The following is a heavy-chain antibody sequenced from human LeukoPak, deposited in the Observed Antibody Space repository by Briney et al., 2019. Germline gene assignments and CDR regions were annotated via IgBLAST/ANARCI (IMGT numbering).Heavy chain of an antibody. CDR2: IYYSGST. J-gene: IGHJ6*02. CDR3: ARDYGDYSYYYYYGMDV. CDR1: GGSISSGDYY. V-gene: IGHV4-30-4*01. Sequence: SETLSLTCTVSGGSISSGDYYWSWIRQPPGKGLEWIGYIYYSGSTYYNPSLKSRVTISVDTSKNQFSLKLSSVTAADTAVYYCARDYGDYSYYYYYGMDVWGQGTTVTVSS. D-gene: IGHD4-17*01.